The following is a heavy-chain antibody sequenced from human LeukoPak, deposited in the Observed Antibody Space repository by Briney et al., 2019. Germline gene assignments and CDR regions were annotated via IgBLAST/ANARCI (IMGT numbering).Heavy chain of an antibody. V-gene: IGHV3-30*18. CDR2: ISYDGSNK. CDR1: GFTFSSYD. J-gene: IGHJ3*02. Sequence: GGSLRLSCAASGFTFSSYDMHWVRQAPGKGLEWVAVISYDGSNKYYADSVKGRFTISRDNSKNTLYLQMNSLRAEDTAVYYCAKIVVVYAPQGGENHDAFDIWGQGTMVTVSS. D-gene: IGHD2-8*02. CDR3: AKIVVVYAPQGGENHDAFDI.